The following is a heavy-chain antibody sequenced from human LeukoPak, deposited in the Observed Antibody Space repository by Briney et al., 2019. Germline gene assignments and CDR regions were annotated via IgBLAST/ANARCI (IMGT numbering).Heavy chain of an antibody. CDR1: GLIFRHYI. CDR3: VRDGDSGSDWYWAY. J-gene: IGHJ4*02. V-gene: IGHV3-48*04. D-gene: IGHD6-19*01. CDR2: ISSSSSTI. Sequence: GGAVRVSRAASGLIFRHYIMNWLGPAAGREGARVAYISSSSSTIYYADSVKGRFTISRDNAKNLVYLEMNSLRAEDTAVYYCVRDGDSGSDWYWAYWGQGTLVSVSS.